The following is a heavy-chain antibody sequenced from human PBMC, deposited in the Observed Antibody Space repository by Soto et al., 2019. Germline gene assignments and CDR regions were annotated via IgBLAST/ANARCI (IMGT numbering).Heavy chain of an antibody. CDR3: ARRNVYGSGSYSFDY. J-gene: IGHJ4*02. CDR2: IIPIFGTA. V-gene: IGHV1-69*05. Sequence: ASVKVSCTASGGTFSIYAISWVRQAPGQGLEWMGGIIPIFGTANYAQKFQGSVTITRDTSANTAYMELSSLRSEDTAVYYCARRNVYGSGSYSFDYWGQGTLVTVSS. D-gene: IGHD3-10*01. CDR1: GGTFSIYA.